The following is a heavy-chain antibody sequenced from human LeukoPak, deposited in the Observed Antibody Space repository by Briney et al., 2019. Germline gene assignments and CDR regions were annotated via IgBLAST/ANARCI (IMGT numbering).Heavy chain of an antibody. CDR3: ARQAIAAGPNSFDY. Sequence: GESLKISCKASGCSFTTYWISWVRQMPGKGLEWMALIYPGDADVRYSLSFQGQVTISADTSISTAYLQWSSLKASDTAMYYCARQAIAAGPNSFDYWGQGTLVTVSS. CDR1: GCSFTTYW. V-gene: IGHV5-51*01. CDR2: IYPGDADV. J-gene: IGHJ4*02. D-gene: IGHD6-13*01.